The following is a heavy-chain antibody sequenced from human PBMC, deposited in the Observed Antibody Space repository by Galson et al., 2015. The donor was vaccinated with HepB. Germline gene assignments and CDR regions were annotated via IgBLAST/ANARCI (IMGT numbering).Heavy chain of an antibody. V-gene: IGHV3-49*04. CDR3: TSYDSSGSDAFDI. CDR1: GFTFDDYA. J-gene: IGHJ3*02. CDR2: IRSKAYGGTT. D-gene: IGHD3-22*01. Sequence: SLRLSCAASGFTFDDYAMHWVRQAPGKGLEWVGFIRSKAYGGTTEYAASVKGRFTISRDDSKSIAYLQMNSLKTEDTAVYYCTSYDSSGSDAFDIWGQGTMVTVSS.